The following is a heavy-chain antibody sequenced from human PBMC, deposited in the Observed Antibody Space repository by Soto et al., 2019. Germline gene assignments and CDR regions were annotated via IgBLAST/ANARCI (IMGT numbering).Heavy chain of an antibody. V-gene: IGHV4-31*03. CDR3: ARVFSDSSSFFDP. D-gene: IGHD6-13*01. CDR1: GGSISSGGYY. Sequence: TSETLSLTCTVSGGSISSGGYYWSWIRQHPGKGLEWIGYIYYSGSTYYNPSLKSRVTISVDTSKNQFSLKLSSVTAADMAVYYCARVFSDSSSFFDPWGQGTLVTVSS. CDR2: IYYSGST. J-gene: IGHJ5*02.